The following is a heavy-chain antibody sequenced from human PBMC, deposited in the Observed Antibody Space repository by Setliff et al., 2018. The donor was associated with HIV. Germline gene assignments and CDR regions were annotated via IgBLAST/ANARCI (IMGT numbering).Heavy chain of an antibody. V-gene: IGHV4-31*03. J-gene: IGHJ4*01. CDR3: AREVKTAMVTKYFDY. CDR2: IDYSGSA. CDR1: GGSANSATYY. Sequence: SETLSLTCTVSGGSANSATYYWKWIRQHPGKGLERIGYIDYSGSAFYNPSLKSRITISVDTSKNQFSLRMKSVTAADTAMYYWAREVKTAMVTKYFDYWGQGTMVTVSS. D-gene: IGHD5-18*01.